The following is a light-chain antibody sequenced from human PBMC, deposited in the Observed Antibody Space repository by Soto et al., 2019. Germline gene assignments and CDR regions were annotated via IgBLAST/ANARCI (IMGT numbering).Light chain of an antibody. CDR2: GAS. Sequence: EIVMTQSPATLSVSPGESVTLACRSSQSFASHLAWYQHRPGQAPRLLIFGASTRAPGIPGRFSGSGSGTDFTLTISSLQSEDFAVYHCQQYNYWPITFGQGTRLEIK. V-gene: IGKV3-15*01. CDR1: QSFASH. CDR3: QQYNYWPIT. J-gene: IGKJ5*01.